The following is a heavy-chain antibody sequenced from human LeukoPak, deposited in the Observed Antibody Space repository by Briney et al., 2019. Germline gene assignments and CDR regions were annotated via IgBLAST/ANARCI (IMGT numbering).Heavy chain of an antibody. CDR3: ARGVEPLAANTLAY. Sequence: PGGSLRLSCAASGFTVITNGMTWVRQAPGKGLEWVSVLCSDGNTKYADSVRGRSTISRDNSKNTLYLEMNSLRPDDTAVYYCARGVEPLAANTLAYWGQGTLVTVSS. CDR2: LCSDGNT. D-gene: IGHD1-14*01. CDR1: GFTVITNG. V-gene: IGHV3-53*01. J-gene: IGHJ4*02.